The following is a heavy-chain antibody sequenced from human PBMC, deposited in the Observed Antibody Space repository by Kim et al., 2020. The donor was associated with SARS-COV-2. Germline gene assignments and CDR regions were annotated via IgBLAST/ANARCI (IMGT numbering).Heavy chain of an antibody. Sequence: GSLRLSCAASGFTFSSYAMSWVRQAPGKGLEWVSAISGSGGSTYYADSVKGRFTISRDNSKNTLYLQMNSLRAEDTAVYYCAKDRLWFGELLCNSFDYWGQGTLVTVSS. J-gene: IGHJ4*02. CDR2: ISGSGGST. D-gene: IGHD3-10*01. V-gene: IGHV3-23*01. CDR1: GFTFSSYA. CDR3: AKDRLWFGELLCNSFDY.